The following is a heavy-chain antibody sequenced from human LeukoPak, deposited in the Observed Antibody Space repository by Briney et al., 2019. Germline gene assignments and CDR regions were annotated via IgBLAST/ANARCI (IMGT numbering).Heavy chain of an antibody. D-gene: IGHD2-15*01. V-gene: IGHV6-1*01. Sequence: SQTLSLTCAISGDSVSSSSAAWSWIRQSPSRGLEWLGRTYYRSKWYNDYAVSVKSRITINPDTSKNQFSLQLNSVTPEDTAVYYCARGDCSGGSCYLKGFDYWGQGTLVTVSS. CDR3: ARGDCSGGSCYLKGFDY. CDR1: GDSVSSSSAA. J-gene: IGHJ4*02. CDR2: TYYRSKWYN.